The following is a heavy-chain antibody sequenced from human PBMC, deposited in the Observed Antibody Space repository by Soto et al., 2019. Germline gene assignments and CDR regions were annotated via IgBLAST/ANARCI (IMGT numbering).Heavy chain of an antibody. Sequence: EVQLLESGGGLVQPGGSLRLSCAASGFTFSSYAMSWVRQAPGKGLEWVSAISGSGGSTYYADSVKGRFTISRDNSKNAMYMQIYSVSAEYTGLNYCAKGDYSDSSGYYPNVFYYYGMAVWGQGSAVTVSS. D-gene: IGHD3-22*01. V-gene: IGHV3-23*01. CDR3: AKGDYSDSSGYYPNVFYYYGMAV. CDR2: ISGSGGST. J-gene: IGHJ6*02. CDR1: GFTFSSYA.